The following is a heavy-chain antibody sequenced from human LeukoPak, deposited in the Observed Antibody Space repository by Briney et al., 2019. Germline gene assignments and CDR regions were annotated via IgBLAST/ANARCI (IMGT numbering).Heavy chain of an antibody. CDR2: ISSSGGSP. D-gene: IGHD3-22*01. CDR3: AKFSNDSRDY. J-gene: IGHJ4*02. CDR1: GFTLTTFA. Sequence: GGSLRLSCAASGFTLTTFAMNWVRQAPGKGREWVSAISSSGGSPYYADSVKGRFTISRDNSKNTLYLQLNSLRAEDTAIYYCAKFSNDSRDYWGQGTLVTVSS. V-gene: IGHV3-23*01.